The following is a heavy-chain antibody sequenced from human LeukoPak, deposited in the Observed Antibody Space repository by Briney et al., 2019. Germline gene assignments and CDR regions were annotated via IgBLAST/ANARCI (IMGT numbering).Heavy chain of an antibody. D-gene: IGHD3-3*01. V-gene: IGHV3-23*01. CDR1: GFTFSSYA. J-gene: IGHJ4*02. Sequence: GGSLRLSCAASGFTFSSYAMSWVRQAPGKGLEWVSAFSGSGGSTYYADSVKGRFTISRDNSKNTLYLQMNSLRAEDTAVYYCAKVRFLEWLLSSFGGQGTLVTVSS. CDR3: AKVRFLEWLLSSF. CDR2: FSGSGGST.